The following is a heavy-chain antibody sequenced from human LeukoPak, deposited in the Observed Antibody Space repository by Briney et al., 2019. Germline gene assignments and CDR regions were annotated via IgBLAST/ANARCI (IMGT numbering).Heavy chain of an antibody. D-gene: IGHD5-24*01. Sequence: GGSLRLSCAASGFTFSSYEMNWVRQAPGKGLEWVSYIGASGSIYYTDSVKGRFTISRDNSKNSLYLQMNSLRTEDTALYYCAKDRGDGYNSPYYFDYWGQGALVTVSS. CDR3: AKDRGDGYNSPYYFDY. J-gene: IGHJ4*02. CDR2: IGASGSI. CDR1: GFTFSSYE. V-gene: IGHV3-48*03.